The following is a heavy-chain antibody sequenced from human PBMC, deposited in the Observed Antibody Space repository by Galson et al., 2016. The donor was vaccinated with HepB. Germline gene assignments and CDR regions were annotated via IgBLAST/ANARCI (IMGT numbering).Heavy chain of an antibody. CDR3: ARDRKEAESSTWFATPRYYHYGMDV. V-gene: IGHV6-1*01. D-gene: IGHD6-13*01. Sequence: CAISGDSVSSNSAAWHWIRQSPSRGLEWLGRTYYRSKWYNDYAVSVKSRITINPDTSKNQFSLHLNSVTPEDTAVYYCARDRKEAESSTWFATPRYYHYGMDVWGQGTTVTVSS. CDR1: GDSVSSNSAA. J-gene: IGHJ6*02. CDR2: TYYRSKWYN.